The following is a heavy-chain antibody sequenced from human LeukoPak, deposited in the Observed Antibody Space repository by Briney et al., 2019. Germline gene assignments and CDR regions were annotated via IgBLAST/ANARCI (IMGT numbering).Heavy chain of an antibody. D-gene: IGHD5-18*01. V-gene: IGHV4-39*07. CDR3: ARGVDTAIAFDY. J-gene: IGHJ4*02. CDR1: GGSISSSSYY. Sequence: NPSETLSLTCTVSGGSISSSSYYWGWIRQPPGKGLEWIGSVYYSGSTYYNPSLKSRVTISVDTSKNQFSLKLCSVTAADTAVYYCARGVDTAIAFDYWGQGTLVTVSS. CDR2: VYYSGST.